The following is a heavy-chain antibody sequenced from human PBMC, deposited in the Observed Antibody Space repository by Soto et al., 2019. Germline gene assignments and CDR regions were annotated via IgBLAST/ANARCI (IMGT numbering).Heavy chain of an antibody. CDR3: ARLSRATLERPTDAFDI. CDR1: GGSISSSSYY. CDR2: IYYSGST. V-gene: IGHV4-39*01. J-gene: IGHJ3*02. D-gene: IGHD1-1*01. Sequence: SETLSLTCTVSGGSISSSSYYWGWIRQPPGKGLEWIGSIYYSGSTYYNPSLKSRVTISVDTSKNQFSLKLSSVTAADTAVYYCARLSRATLERPTDAFDIWGQGTMVTVSS.